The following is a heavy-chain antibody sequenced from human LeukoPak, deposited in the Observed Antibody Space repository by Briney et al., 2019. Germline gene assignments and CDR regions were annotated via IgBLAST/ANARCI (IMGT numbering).Heavy chain of an antibody. CDR1: GFTFSSQW. CDR2: VNQGGTEK. V-gene: IGHV3-7*03. Sequence: GGSLRLSCAASGFTFSSQWMGWVRQAPGKGLEWVANVNQGGTEKFYVDSVKGRFTISRDNAENSLYLQMNSLRAEDTAVYYCARELREHGVFDIWGQGTTVTVSS. CDR3: ARELREHGVFDI. J-gene: IGHJ3*02. D-gene: IGHD1-26*01.